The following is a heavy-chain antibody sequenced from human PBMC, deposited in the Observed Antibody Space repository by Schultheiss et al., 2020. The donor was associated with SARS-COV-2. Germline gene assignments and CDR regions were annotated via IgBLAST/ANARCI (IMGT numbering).Heavy chain of an antibody. Sequence: GGSLRLSCAASGFTFSSYEMNWVRQAPGKGLEWVSYISSSGSTIYYADSVKGRFTISRDNAKNSLYLQMSSLRAEDTAVYYCARGGTYGMDVWGQGTTVTVSS. CDR3: ARGGTYGMDV. CDR1: GFTFSSYE. D-gene: IGHD3-16*01. V-gene: IGHV3-48*03. J-gene: IGHJ6*02. CDR2: ISSSGSTI.